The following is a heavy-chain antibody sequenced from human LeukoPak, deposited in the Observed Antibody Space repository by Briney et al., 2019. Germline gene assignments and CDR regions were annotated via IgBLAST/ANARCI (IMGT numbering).Heavy chain of an antibody. Sequence: ASVKVSCKASGGTFSSYAISWVRQAPGQGLEWMGRIIPILGIANYAQKFQGRVTITADKSTSTAYMELSSLRSEDTAVYYCARPNARYYYDSSGYRTWFDPWGQGTLVTVSS. CDR3: ARPNARYYYDSSGYRTWFDP. D-gene: IGHD3-22*01. V-gene: IGHV1-69*04. CDR1: GGTFSSYA. CDR2: IIPILGIA. J-gene: IGHJ5*02.